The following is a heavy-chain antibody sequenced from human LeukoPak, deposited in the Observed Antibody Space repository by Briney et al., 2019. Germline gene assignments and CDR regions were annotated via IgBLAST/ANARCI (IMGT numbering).Heavy chain of an antibody. D-gene: IGHD5-18*01. CDR2: IYSGGST. J-gene: IGHJ4*02. V-gene: IGHV3-66*01. Sequence: GGSLRLSCAASGFTVSSNYMSWVRQAPGKGLEWVSVIYSGGSTYYADSVKGRFTISRDNSKNTLYLQMNSLRAEDTAVYYCASLIYSYGDYYFDYWGQGTLVTVSS. CDR1: GFTVSSNY. CDR3: ASLIYSYGDYYFDY.